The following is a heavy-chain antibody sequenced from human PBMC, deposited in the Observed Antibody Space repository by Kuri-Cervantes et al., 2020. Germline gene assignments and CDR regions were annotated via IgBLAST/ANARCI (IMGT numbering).Heavy chain of an antibody. V-gene: IGHV4-59*01. CDR3: AREGGRGSGTNWFDP. D-gene: IGHD3-10*01. Sequence: SETLSLTCTVSGGSISSYYWSWIRQPPGKGLEWIGYIYYSGSTNYNPSLKSRVTISVDTSKNQFSLKLSSVTAADTAVYYCAREGGRGSGTNWFDPWGQGTLVTVSS. CDR2: IYYSGST. J-gene: IGHJ5*02. CDR1: GGSISSYY.